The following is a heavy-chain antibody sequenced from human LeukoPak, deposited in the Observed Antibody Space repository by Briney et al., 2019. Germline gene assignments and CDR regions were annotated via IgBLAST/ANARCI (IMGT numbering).Heavy chain of an antibody. D-gene: IGHD4-11*01. CDR1: GYTFTSYG. V-gene: IGHV1-69*05. CDR3: ASAYMARDYYYYYMDV. CDR2: IIPIFGTA. J-gene: IGHJ6*03. Sequence: SVTVSCKASGYTFTSYGISWVRQAPGQGLEWMGGIIPIFGTANYAQKFQGRVTITTDESTSTAYMELSSLRSEDTAVYYCASAYMARDYYYYYMDVWGKGTTVTVSS.